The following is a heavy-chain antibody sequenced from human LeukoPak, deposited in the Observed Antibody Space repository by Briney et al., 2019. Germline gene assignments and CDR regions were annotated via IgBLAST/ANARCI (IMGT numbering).Heavy chain of an antibody. V-gene: IGHV3-21*01. J-gene: IGHJ4*02. CDR1: GFTFSSYS. CDR2: ISGSSNYI. D-gene: IGHD6-19*01. CDR3: AREPSGWYLDY. Sequence: PGGSLRLSCAASGFTFSSYSMNWVRQAPGKGLEWVSYISGSSNYIYYTDSVKGRFTISRDSAKNSVYLQMNSLRAEDTAVYYCAREPSGWYLDYWGQGTLVTVSS.